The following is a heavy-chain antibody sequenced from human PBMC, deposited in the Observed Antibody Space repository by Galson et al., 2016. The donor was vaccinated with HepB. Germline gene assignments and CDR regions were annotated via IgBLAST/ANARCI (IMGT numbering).Heavy chain of an antibody. J-gene: IGHJ1*01. CDR1: GFNFDDYV. V-gene: IGHV3-9*01. D-gene: IGHD2-21*01. CDR3: AKGFVIYGIVISANFYK. CDR2: VSGGSRSL. Sequence: SLRLSCAASGFNFDDYVMNWVRQVPGKGLEWVAGVSGGSRSLKYGDSVKGRFTVSRDTARKTLYLEMKNLTVADTARYFCAKGFVIYGIVISANFYKWGPGTVVTVSS.